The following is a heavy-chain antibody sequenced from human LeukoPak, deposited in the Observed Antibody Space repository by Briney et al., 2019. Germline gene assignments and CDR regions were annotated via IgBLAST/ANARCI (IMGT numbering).Heavy chain of an antibody. Sequence: GGSLRLSCAAFGFTFSSYWMSWVRQAPGKGLEWVSAISGSGGSTYYADSVKGRFTISRDNSKNTLYLQMNSLRAEDTAVYYCAKDLRGTVATLVAFDIWGQGTMVTVSS. D-gene: IGHD4-17*01. CDR2: ISGSGGST. CDR3: AKDLRGTVATLVAFDI. CDR1: GFTFSSYW. V-gene: IGHV3-23*01. J-gene: IGHJ3*02.